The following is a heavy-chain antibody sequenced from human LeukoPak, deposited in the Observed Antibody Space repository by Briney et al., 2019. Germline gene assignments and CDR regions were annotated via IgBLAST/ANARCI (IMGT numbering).Heavy chain of an antibody. CDR2: IYTTGRT. D-gene: IGHD5-18*01. Sequence: SETLSLTCDVSGVSIQSYWWSWVRKPAGKGLEWIGRIYTTGRTNYSPSFQSRVTMSIDVSNNQFSLTLRSVTAADTAVYYCARSGYTISAYHSDFWGQGAPVTVSS. V-gene: IGHV4-4*07. CDR1: GVSIQSYW. J-gene: IGHJ4*02. CDR3: ARSGYTISAYHSDF.